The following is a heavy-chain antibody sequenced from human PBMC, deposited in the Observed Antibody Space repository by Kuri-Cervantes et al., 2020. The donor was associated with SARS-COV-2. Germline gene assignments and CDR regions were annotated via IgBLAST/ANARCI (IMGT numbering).Heavy chain of an antibody. CDR1: GFTFSSYG. CDR2: ISYDGSNK. V-gene: IGHV3-30*18. Sequence: GESLKISCAAPGFTFSSYGMHWVRQAPGKGLEWVAVISYDGSNKYYADSVKGRFTISRDNSKNTLYLQMNSLRAEDTAVYYCAKDRDGYTLDAFDIWGQGTMVTVSS. J-gene: IGHJ3*02. D-gene: IGHD5-24*01. CDR3: AKDRDGYTLDAFDI.